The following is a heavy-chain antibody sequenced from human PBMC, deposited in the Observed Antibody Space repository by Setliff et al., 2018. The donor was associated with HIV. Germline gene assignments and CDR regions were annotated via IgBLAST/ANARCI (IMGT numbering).Heavy chain of an antibody. CDR3: ARDPGGLYCRSTSCQGGCFDP. V-gene: IGHV4-59*11. CDR2: IYYSETT. J-gene: IGHJ5*02. Sequence: SETLSLTCTVSGASISSHYWSWIRQSPGKGLEWIGSIYYSETTNNNPSLKSRVTISVDTSKNQFSLKLRSVTAADTAVYYCARDPGGLYCRSTSCQGGCFDPGGQGTLVTVSS. CDR1: GASISSHY. D-gene: IGHD2-2*01.